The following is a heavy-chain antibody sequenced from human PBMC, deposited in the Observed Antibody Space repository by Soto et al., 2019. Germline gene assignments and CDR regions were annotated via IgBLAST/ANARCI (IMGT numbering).Heavy chain of an antibody. V-gene: IGHV3-33*01. CDR3: AREVQPRDMIHYHYGMAV. D-gene: IGHD1-1*01. CDR2: IWYDGSNK. Sequence: GGSLRLSCAASGFTFSSYGMHWVRQAPGKGLEWVAVIWYDGSNKYYADSVKGRFTISRDNSKNTLYLQMNSLRAEDTAVYYCAREVQPRDMIHYHYGMAVWAQGTTVPVSS. J-gene: IGHJ6*02. CDR1: GFTFSSYG.